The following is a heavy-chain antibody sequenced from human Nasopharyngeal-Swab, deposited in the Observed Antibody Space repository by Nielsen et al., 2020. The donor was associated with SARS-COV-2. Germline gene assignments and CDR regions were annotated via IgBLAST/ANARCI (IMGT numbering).Heavy chain of an antibody. CDR3: VKHQGSSSDQ. CDR2: VNEDGSRT. Sequence: GESLKISCVSSGVIFSDYLMHWVRHAPGKGLVWFSRVNEDGSRTDYADSVRGRFTISRDNAKNTLYLQMNSLRVEDTAVYYCVKHQGSSSDQWGQGTLVTVSS. V-gene: IGHV3-74*01. J-gene: IGHJ4*02. CDR1: GVIFSDYL.